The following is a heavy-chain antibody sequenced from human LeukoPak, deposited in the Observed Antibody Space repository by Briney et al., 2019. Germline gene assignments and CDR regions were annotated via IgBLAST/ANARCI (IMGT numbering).Heavy chain of an antibody. CDR3: AREAVSSAWNNWYFDL. CDR2: INKDGSST. V-gene: IGHV3-74*01. CDR1: GFTFSSYW. Sequence: PPGGSLGLSCAASGFTFSSYWMHWVRQAPGKGLVWVSRINKDGSSTTNADSVKGRFTISRDNAKNTLYLQMNSLRAEDTAVYYCAREAVSSAWNNWYFDLWGRGTLVTVSS. D-gene: IGHD6-19*01. J-gene: IGHJ2*01.